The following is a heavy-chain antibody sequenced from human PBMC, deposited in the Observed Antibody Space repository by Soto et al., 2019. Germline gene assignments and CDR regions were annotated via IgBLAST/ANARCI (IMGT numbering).Heavy chain of an antibody. Sequence: GGSLRLSCAASGFTFSSYAMSWVRQAPGKGLEWVSAISGSGGSTYYADSVKGRFTISSDNSKNTLYLQMNSLRAEDTAVYYCARSPTPTYYYGSGSYSHYYGMDVWGQGTTVTVSS. V-gene: IGHV3-23*01. CDR2: ISGSGGST. J-gene: IGHJ6*02. CDR3: ARSPTPTYYYGSGSYSHYYGMDV. D-gene: IGHD3-10*01. CDR1: GFTFSSYA.